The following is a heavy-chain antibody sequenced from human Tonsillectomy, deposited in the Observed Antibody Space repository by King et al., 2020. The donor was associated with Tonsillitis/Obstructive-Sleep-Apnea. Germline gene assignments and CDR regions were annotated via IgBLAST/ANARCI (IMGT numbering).Heavy chain of an antibody. V-gene: IGHV3-23*04. CDR2: ISGSGGST. J-gene: IGHJ4*02. CDR1: GFTFSSYA. Sequence: VQLVESGGGLVQPGGSLRLSCVASGFTFSSYAMSWVRQAPGKGLEWVSGISGSGGSTYYADSVKGRFTISRDNAKNTLYLQMNTLRAEDTAVYFCAKEYGIVRVPAAMLDYWGRGTVVTVTS. D-gene: IGHD2-2*01. CDR3: AKEYGIVRVPAAMLDY.